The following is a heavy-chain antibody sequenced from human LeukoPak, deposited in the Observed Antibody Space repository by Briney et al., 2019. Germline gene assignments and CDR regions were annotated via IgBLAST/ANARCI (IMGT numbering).Heavy chain of an antibody. CDR3: ARPFSRDGYSTDY. CDR2: ISYDGSNK. D-gene: IGHD5-24*01. Sequence: GGSLRLSCAASGFTFSSYAMHWVRQAPGKGLEWVAVISYDGSNKYYADSVKGRFTISRDNSKNTLYLQMNSLRAEDTAVYYCARPFSRDGYSTDYWGQGTLVTVSS. V-gene: IGHV3-30*04. CDR1: GFTFSSYA. J-gene: IGHJ4*02.